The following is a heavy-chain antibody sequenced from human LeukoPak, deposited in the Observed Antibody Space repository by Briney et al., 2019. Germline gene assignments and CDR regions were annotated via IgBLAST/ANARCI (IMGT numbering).Heavy chain of an antibody. D-gene: IGHD2-2*01. J-gene: IGHJ5*02. CDR1: GFTFDDYG. CDR3: ARDSYSSTSCCSKQGFDP. CDR2: INWNGGST. Sequence: AGGSLRLSCAASGFTFDDYGMSWVRQAPGKGLEWVSGINWNGGSTGYADSVKGRFTISRDNAKNSLYLQMNSLRAEDTALYHCARDSYSSTSCCSKQGFDPWGQGTLVTVSS. V-gene: IGHV3-20*01.